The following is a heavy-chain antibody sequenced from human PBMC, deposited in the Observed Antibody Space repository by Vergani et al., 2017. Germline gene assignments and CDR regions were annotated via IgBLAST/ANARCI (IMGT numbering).Heavy chain of an antibody. D-gene: IGHD6-13*01. CDR1: GFTFSSYG. V-gene: IGHV3-30*03. J-gene: IGHJ4*02. CDR2: ISYYVIKK. CDR3: APLKGGIAAAGPFDY. Sequence: QVQLVESGGGVFQPGRSLRLSCAASGFTFSSYGMHWVRHSPFNWLEWVAVISYYVIKKYYADSVKVLFTISRDNSKNTLYLQMNSLRAEDTDVYYCAPLKGGIAAAGPFDYWGQGKMVTVS.